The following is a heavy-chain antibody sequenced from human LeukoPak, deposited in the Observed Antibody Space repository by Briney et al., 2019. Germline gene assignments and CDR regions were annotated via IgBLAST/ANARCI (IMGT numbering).Heavy chain of an antibody. J-gene: IGHJ4*02. CDR2: IGTSTTTI. D-gene: IGHD3/OR15-3a*01. CDR1: GFTFSGYT. CDR3: ARDWDWAFDY. V-gene: IGHV3-48*02. Sequence: PGGSLRLSCAASGFTFSGYTMNWVRQAPGKGLEWVSYIGTSTTTIYYADSVRGRFTISRDNAKSSLYLQMNSLRDEDTAVYYCARDWDWAFDYWGQGTLVTVSS.